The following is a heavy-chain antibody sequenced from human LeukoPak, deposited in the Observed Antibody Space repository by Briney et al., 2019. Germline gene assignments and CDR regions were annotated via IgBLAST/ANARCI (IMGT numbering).Heavy chain of an antibody. J-gene: IGHJ4*01. CDR1: GDSIKSHY. V-gene: IGHV4-59*08. D-gene: IGHD4-17*01. Sequence: PSETLSLTCSVSGDSIKSHYWGWVRQPPGKRLEWIGYIYYTGSTNYNPSLESRVTISVDTSNNQFSLRLSSVTAADTAIYYCAAFSYGVYVGFDYWSHGTLVTVSS. CDR2: IYYTGST. CDR3: AAFSYGVYVGFDY.